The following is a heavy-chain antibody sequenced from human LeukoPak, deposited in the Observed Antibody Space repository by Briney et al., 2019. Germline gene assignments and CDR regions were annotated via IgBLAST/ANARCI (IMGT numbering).Heavy chain of an antibody. J-gene: IGHJ4*02. D-gene: IGHD6-13*01. Sequence: PSETLSLTCTVSGGSISSYYWSWIRQPPGKGLEWIGYIYYSGSTNYNPSLKSRVTISVDTSKDQFSLKLGSVSAADTGVYYCAIGTYSSDYWGQGTLVTVSS. CDR2: IYYSGST. V-gene: IGHV4-59*01. CDR1: GGSISSYY. CDR3: AIGTYSSDY.